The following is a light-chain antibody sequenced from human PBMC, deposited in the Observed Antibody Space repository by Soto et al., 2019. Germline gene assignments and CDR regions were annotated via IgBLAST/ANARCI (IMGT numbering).Light chain of an antibody. CDR1: RSFASSY. CDR3: QQYGSSPTYT. V-gene: IGKV3-20*01. Sequence: EVVLTQSPGTLTLSPGERATLSCRASRSFASSYLAWYQQKPGQAPRLLIFAASIRATGVSDRFSGSGSGTDFTLIISRLEPEDSAVYYCQQYGSSPTYTFGQGTKLEIK. J-gene: IGKJ2*01. CDR2: AAS.